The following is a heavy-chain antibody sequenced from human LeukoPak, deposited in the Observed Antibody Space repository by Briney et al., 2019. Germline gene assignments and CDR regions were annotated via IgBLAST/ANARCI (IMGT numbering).Heavy chain of an antibody. CDR3: ARGGNYGGNLLDY. Sequence: SETLSLTCAVYGGSFSGYYWSWIRQPPGKGLEWIGEINHSGSTNYNPSLKGRVTISVDTSKNQFSLKLSSVTAADTAVYYCARGGNYGGNLLDYWGQGTLVTVSS. J-gene: IGHJ4*02. CDR1: GGSFSGYY. CDR2: INHSGST. D-gene: IGHD4-17*01. V-gene: IGHV4-34*01.